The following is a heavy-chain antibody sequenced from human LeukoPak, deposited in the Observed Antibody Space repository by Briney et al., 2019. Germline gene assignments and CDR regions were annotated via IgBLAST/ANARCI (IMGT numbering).Heavy chain of an antibody. CDR2: ISGSGGST. V-gene: IGHV3-23*01. D-gene: IGHD3-16*01. J-gene: IGHJ3*02. Sequence: GGSLRLSCAASGFTFSSYAMSWVRQAPGKGLEWVSAISGSGGSTYYADSVKGRFTISRDNAKNSLYLQMNSLRAEDTAVYYCASGYYDYVWGSYLNAFDIWGQGTMVTVSS. CDR1: GFTFSSYA. CDR3: ASGYYDYVWGSYLNAFDI.